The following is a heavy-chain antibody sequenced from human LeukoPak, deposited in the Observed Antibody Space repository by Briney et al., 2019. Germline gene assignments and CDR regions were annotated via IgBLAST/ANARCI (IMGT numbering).Heavy chain of an antibody. V-gene: IGHV1-46*01. CDR1: GYTFTSYY. CDR3: ARDLAGHDAFDI. Sequence: GASVKVSCKASGYTFTSYYMRWVRQAPGQGLEWMGIINPSGGSTSYAQKFQGRVTMTRDTSTSTVYMELSSLRSEDTAVYYCARDLAGHDAFDIWGQGTMVTVSS. D-gene: IGHD3-16*01. J-gene: IGHJ3*02. CDR2: INPSGGST.